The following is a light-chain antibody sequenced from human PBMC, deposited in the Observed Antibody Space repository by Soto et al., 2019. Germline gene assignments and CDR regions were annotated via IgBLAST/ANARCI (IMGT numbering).Light chain of an antibody. CDR3: QHYAGGSRIT. Sequence: VLTQSAGAVSLSPGESASLPGRASQCVSSSYLAWYHQRPGQAPRLLIYGASRRATGIPDRFSGSGSGTDFTLTISRLEPEDFAVYYCQHYAGGSRITFGQGTRLEIK. CDR2: GAS. V-gene: IGKV3-20*01. CDR1: QCVSSSY. J-gene: IGKJ5*01.